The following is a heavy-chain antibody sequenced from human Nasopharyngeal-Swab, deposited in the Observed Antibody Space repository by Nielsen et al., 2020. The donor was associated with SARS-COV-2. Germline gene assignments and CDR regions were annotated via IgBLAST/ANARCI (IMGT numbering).Heavy chain of an antibody. Sequence: GESLKISCAASGFTFSSYWMSWVRQAPGKGLEWVAVIWYDGSNKYYADSVKGRFTISRDNSKNTLYLQMNSLRAEDTAVYYCARSGSSGYGPFDYWGQGTLVTVSS. J-gene: IGHJ4*02. CDR1: GFTFSSYW. CDR2: IWYDGSNK. V-gene: IGHV3-33*08. CDR3: ARSGSSGYGPFDY. D-gene: IGHD3-22*01.